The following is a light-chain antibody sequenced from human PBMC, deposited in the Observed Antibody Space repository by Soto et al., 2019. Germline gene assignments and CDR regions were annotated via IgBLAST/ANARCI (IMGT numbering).Light chain of an antibody. J-gene: IGKJ1*01. V-gene: IGKV1-33*01. Sequence: DIRMTQSPSSLSASVGDRVTFTCQASQGIRNYLNWYQVKPGRAPKLLVYDVSTLEPGVPSRFSGSGYGSYFTFTIGSLQPDDFATYYCQQYSSYSPRTFGQGTKVEIK. CDR3: QQYSSYSPRT. CDR1: QGIRNY. CDR2: DVS.